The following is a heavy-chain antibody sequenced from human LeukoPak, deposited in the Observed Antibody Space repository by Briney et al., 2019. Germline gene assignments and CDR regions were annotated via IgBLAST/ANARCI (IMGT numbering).Heavy chain of an antibody. V-gene: IGHV1-8*01. Sequence: ASVKVSCKASGYIFTNYDINWVRQATGQGPEWMAWMNPNSGNTGYAQKFQGRITLTRDTSISTAYMELSSLTSEDTAVYYCARGPILVRGVIMADSVGGLDVWGQGTTVTVSS. J-gene: IGHJ6*02. CDR1: GYIFTNYD. CDR2: MNPNSGNT. D-gene: IGHD3-10*01. CDR3: ARGPILVRGVIMADSVGGLDV.